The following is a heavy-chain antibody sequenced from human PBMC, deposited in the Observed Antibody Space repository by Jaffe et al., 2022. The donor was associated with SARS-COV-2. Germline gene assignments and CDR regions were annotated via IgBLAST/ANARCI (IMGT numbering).Heavy chain of an antibody. V-gene: IGHV1-18*01. D-gene: IGHD2-15*01. CDR1: GYTFTSYG. Sequence: QVQLVQSGAEVKKPGASVKVSCKASGYTFTSYGISWVRQAPGQGLEWMGWISAYNGNTNYAQKLQGRVTMTTDTSTSTAYMELRSLRSDDTAVYYCARVWGSLGPRYCSGGSCYSSPVRLTPAGAFDIWGQGTMVTVSS. CDR3: ARVWGSLGPRYCSGGSCYSSPVRLTPAGAFDI. J-gene: IGHJ3*02. CDR2: ISAYNGNT.